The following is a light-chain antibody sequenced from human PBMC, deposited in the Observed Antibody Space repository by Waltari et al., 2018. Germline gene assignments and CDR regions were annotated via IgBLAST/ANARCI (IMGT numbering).Light chain of an antibody. Sequence: QSVLTQPPSVSGAPGQRVTISCTGSSSNIGAGYHVHWYQHLPGTAPNLLIYGDINRRAGGPGRLPGSQSARSASLTIKGLQPEDEADDYCQAFDSRLSVHYVFGTGTRVTVL. CDR2: GDI. J-gene: IGLJ1*01. V-gene: IGLV1-40*01. CDR1: SSNIGAGYH. CDR3: QAFDSRLSVHYV.